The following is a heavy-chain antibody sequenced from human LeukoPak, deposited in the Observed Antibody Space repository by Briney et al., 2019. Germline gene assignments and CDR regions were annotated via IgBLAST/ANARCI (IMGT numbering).Heavy chain of an antibody. CDR1: GFVFSIYT. CDR2: ISGSGNGGSI. D-gene: IGHD3-16*01. CDR3: VEDFGRVRGTPDS. Sequence: GGSLRLSCSASGFVFSIYTMYWVRQAPGKGPEYVSTISGSGNGGSIYYADSVKGRFSISRDDSKSILYLQMNGLRSEDTAVYYCVEDFGRVRGTPDSWGQGTLVTVSS. J-gene: IGHJ4*02. V-gene: IGHV3-64D*06.